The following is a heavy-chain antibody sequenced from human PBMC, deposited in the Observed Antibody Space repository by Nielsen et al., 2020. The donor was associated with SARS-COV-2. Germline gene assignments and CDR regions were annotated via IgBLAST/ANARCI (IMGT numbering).Heavy chain of an antibody. CDR2: IYYSGST. V-gene: IGHV4-34*01. CDR3: ARDLLERGYSSSWYVQH. D-gene: IGHD6-13*01. Sequence: SETLSLTCAVYGGSFSGYYWGWIRQPPGKGLEWIGSIYYSGSTYYNPSLKSRVTISVDTSKNQFSLKLSSVTAADTAVYYCARDLLERGYSSSWYVQHWGQGTLVTVSS. J-gene: IGHJ1*01. CDR1: GGSFSGYY.